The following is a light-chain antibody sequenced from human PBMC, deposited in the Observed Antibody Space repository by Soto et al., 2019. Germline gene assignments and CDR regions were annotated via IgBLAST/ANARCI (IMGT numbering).Light chain of an antibody. CDR2: KAS. CDR1: QSISTW. V-gene: IGKV1-5*03. CDR3: QQYNAYPLT. Sequence: DIQMTQSPSTLSASVGDRVTITCRASQSISTWLAWYQQKPGKAPYLLIYKASSLEGGVPSRFSGSGSGTEFNITISSMQPDDFATYYCQQYNAYPLTFGGGTTVEI. J-gene: IGKJ4*01.